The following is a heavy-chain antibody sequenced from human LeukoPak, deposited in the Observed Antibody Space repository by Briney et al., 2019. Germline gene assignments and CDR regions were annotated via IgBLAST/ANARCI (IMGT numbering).Heavy chain of an antibody. CDR1: GGSISSYY. CDR2: IYYSGST. J-gene: IGHJ4*02. Sequence: TSSETLSLTCTVSGGSISSYYWSWIRQPPGKGLEWIGYIYYSGSTNYNPSLKSRVTISVDTSKNQFSLQLNSVTPEDTAVYYCARGKQWPLGWDYWGQGTLVTVSS. CDR3: ARGKQWPLGWDY. D-gene: IGHD6-19*01. V-gene: IGHV4-59*12.